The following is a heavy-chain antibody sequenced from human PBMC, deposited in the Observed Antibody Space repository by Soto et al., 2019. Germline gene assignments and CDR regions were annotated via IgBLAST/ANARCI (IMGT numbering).Heavy chain of an antibody. CDR3: ARGDERWLARSYFDY. CDR1: GYTFTSYG. CDR2: ISAYNGNT. J-gene: IGHJ4*02. Sequence: GASVKVSCKASGYTFTSYGISWVRQAPGQGLEWMGWISAYNGNTNYAQKLQGRVTMTTDTSTSTAYMELRSLRSDDTAVYYCARGDERWLARSYFDYWGQGTLVTVSS. D-gene: IGHD6-19*01. V-gene: IGHV1-18*01.